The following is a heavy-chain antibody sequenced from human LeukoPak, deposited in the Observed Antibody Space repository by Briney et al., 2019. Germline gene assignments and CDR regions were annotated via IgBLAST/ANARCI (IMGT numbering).Heavy chain of an antibody. CDR2: INRDGSST. CDR3: ARDYDFWSGFFDY. J-gene: IGHJ4*02. Sequence: GGSRRLSCAASGFTFSNYWMHGVPQAPGKGLVWVSRINRDGSSTSYADSVKGRFTISRDNAKNTLSLQMNSLRAEDTAVYYCARDYDFWSGFFDYWGQGTLVTVSS. CDR1: GFTFSNYW. V-gene: IGHV3-74*01. D-gene: IGHD3-3*01.